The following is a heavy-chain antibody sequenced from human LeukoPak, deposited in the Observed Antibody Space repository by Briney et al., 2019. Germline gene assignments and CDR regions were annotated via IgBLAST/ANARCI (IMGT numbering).Heavy chain of an antibody. J-gene: IGHJ5*02. CDR3: ARSGYSYGKGYGWFDP. D-gene: IGHD5-18*01. V-gene: IGHV4-34*01. CDR2: INHSGST. Sequence: PSETPSLTCAVYGGSFSGYYWSWIRQPPGKGLEWIGEINHSGSTNYNPSLKSRVTISVDTSKNQFSLKLSSVTAADTAVYYCARSGYSYGKGYGWFDPWGQGTLVTVSS. CDR1: GGSFSGYY.